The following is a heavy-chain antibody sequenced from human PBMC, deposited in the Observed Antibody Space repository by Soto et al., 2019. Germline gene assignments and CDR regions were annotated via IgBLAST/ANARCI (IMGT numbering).Heavy chain of an antibody. CDR2: IYHSGMT. Sequence: QVQLQESGPGLVKSSQTLSLTCTVSGGSISTGGYYWSWIRQRPGRGLEWIGYIYHSGMTFSNPSLQSRFAISIDPSQNQFSLKLSSVTAADTAVYYCATVRWELHDAFDIWGHGTMVSVSS. D-gene: IGHD1-26*01. CDR3: ATVRWELHDAFDI. V-gene: IGHV4-31*03. CDR1: GGSISTGGYY. J-gene: IGHJ3*02.